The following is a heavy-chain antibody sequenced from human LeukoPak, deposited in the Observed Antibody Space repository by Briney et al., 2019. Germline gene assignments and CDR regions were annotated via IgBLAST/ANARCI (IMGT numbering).Heavy chain of an antibody. D-gene: IGHD2-2*01. CDR2: INPNSGGT. V-gene: IGHV1-2*02. J-gene: IGHJ4*02. CDR3: ASGIVVVPAAIAGYYFDY. Sequence: GASVKVSCKASGYTFTGYYMHWVRQAPGQGLEWMGWINPNSGGTNYAQKFQGRVTMTRDTSISTAYMEPSRLRSDDTAVYYCASGIVVVPAAIAGYYFDYWGQGTLVTVSS. CDR1: GYTFTGYY.